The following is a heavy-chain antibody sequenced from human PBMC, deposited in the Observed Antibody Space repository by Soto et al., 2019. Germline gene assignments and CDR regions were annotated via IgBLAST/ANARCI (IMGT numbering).Heavy chain of an antibody. CDR3: ARAALAAAAPFDK. D-gene: IGHD2-2*01. J-gene: IGHJ4*02. Sequence: ETLPVTSGGSGGMSRGCFRGGIRLPLGKGLEWIGEVNHGGSTNYNPSLKSRVTISSDTSKNHFYLTLRSVTAALTAVYYCARAALAAAAPFDKSGQVPLVTVS. CDR1: GGMSRGCF. V-gene: IGHV4-34*01. CDR2: VNHGGST.